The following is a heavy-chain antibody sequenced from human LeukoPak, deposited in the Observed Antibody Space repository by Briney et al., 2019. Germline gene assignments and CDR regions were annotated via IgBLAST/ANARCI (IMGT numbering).Heavy chain of an antibody. V-gene: IGHV1-2*06. CDR3: ARGRFGNGGDCYPDY. CDR2: INPNSGGT. Sequence: ASVKVSCKASGYTFTGYYMHWVRQAPGQGLEWMGRINPNSGGTNYAQKFQGRVTMTRDTSISTAYMELSRLRSDDTAVYYCARGRFGNGGDCYPDYWGQGTLVTVSS. D-gene: IGHD2-21*02. CDR1: GYTFTGYY. J-gene: IGHJ4*02.